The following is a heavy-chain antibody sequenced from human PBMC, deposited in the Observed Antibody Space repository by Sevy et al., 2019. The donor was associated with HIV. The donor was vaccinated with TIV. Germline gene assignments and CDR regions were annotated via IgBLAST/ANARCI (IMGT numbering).Heavy chain of an antibody. CDR1: GFSFSNHA. J-gene: IGHJ4*02. CDR2: ISGSGETT. CDR3: AKDYMVHLWRGYFES. V-gene: IGHV3-23*01. D-gene: IGHD3-3*01. Sequence: GGSLRLSCAASGFSFSNHAMTWVRQPPGRGLEWVSGISGSGETTSYADSVKGRFVIYRDNSRNTLYLLMQSLRAEDTAIYYCAKDYMVHLWRGYFESWGQGTLVTVSS.